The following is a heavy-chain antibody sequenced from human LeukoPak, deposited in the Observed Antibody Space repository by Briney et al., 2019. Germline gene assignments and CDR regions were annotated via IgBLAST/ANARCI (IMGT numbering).Heavy chain of an antibody. J-gene: IGHJ6*03. D-gene: IGHD3-16*01. CDR3: AKMMGQRLYDYCMDV. Sequence: GGSLRLSCAASGFAFRNFAMSWVRQAPGKGLEWVSAMSGSGDGTYYADSVKGRFTISGDNSKNTLYLQMNSLRAEDTAVYYCAKMMGQRLYDYCMDVWGKGTTVTVSS. CDR2: MSGSGDGT. V-gene: IGHV3-23*01. CDR1: GFAFRNFA.